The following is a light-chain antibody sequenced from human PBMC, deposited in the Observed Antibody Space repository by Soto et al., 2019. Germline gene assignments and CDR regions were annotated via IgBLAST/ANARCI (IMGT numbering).Light chain of an antibody. V-gene: IGLV2-11*01. CDR1: SSDVGGYNY. CDR3: CAYAGSYNVV. Sequence: QSVLTQPRSVSGSPGQSVTISCTGTSSDVGGYNYVSWYQQYPGKAPKVMIYDVSKRPSGVPDRFSGSKSGNTASLTISGLQAEDEADYYCCAYAGSYNVVFGGGTKLTVL. CDR2: DVS. J-gene: IGLJ2*01.